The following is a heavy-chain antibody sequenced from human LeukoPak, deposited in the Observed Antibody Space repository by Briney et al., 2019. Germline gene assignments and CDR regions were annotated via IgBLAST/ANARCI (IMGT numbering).Heavy chain of an antibody. J-gene: IGHJ4*02. CDR2: ISSSSSYI. CDR1: GLTFSSYS. D-gene: IGHD2-8*01. V-gene: IGHV3-21*01. CDR3: ARDAGRSNRPYGY. Sequence: GGSLRLSCVASGLTFSSYSMNWVRQAPGKGLEWVSSISSSSSYIYYADSVKGRFTISRDNAKNSLYLQMNSLRAEDTAVYYCARDAGRSNRPYGYWGQGTLVTVSS.